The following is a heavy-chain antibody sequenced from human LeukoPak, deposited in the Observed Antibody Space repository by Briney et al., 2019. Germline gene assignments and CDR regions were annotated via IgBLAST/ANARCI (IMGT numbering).Heavy chain of an antibody. Sequence: PGGSLRLSCAASGFTFSDYGMHWVRQAPGKGLEWVAFIRYDASNKYYGDSVKGRFTVSRDNVKNTLYLQMNSLRTEDTAVYYCAKGFSSSSLGSWYFDLWGRGALVTVYS. D-gene: IGHD6-13*01. CDR2: IRYDASNK. J-gene: IGHJ2*01. V-gene: IGHV3-30*02. CDR1: GFTFSDYG. CDR3: AKGFSSSSLGSWYFDL.